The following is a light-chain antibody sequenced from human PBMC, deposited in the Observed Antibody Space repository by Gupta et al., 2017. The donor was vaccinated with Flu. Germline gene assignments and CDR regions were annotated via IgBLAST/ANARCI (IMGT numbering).Light chain of an antibody. CDR2: DVD. CDR3: ASEAGRYNVGV. CDR1: SSAVGGYNS. J-gene: IGLJ3*02. Sequence: TTSSSETSSAVGGYNSVSWYQRPPDEAPNLLIYDVDKRRSGVPDRFSGSKSANTASVTSPGLQAEDEADYYCASEAGRYNVGVFGGGTKVTVL. V-gene: IGLV2-11*01.